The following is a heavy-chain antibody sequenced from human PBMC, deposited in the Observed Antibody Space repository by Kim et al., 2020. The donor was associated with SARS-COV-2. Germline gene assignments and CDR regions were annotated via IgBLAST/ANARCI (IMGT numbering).Heavy chain of an antibody. CDR2: IYYSGST. V-gene: IGHV4-31*03. CDR3: ARDSYSSGWSAYYYYGMDV. D-gene: IGHD6-19*01. Sequence: SETLSLTCTVSGGSISSGGYYWSWIRQHPGKGLEWIGYIYYSGSTYYNPSLKSRVTISVDTSKNQFSLKLSSVTAEDTAVYYCARDSYSSGWSAYYYYGMDVWGQGTTVTVSS. CDR1: GGSISSGGYY. J-gene: IGHJ6*02.